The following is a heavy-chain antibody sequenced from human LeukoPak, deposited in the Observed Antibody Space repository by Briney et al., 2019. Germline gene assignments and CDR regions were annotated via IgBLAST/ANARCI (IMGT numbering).Heavy chain of an antibody. Sequence: GGSLRLSCAASGFTVSSNYMSWVRQAPGKGLEWVSVIYSGGCTYYADSVKGRFTISRDNSKNTLYLQMNSLRAEDTAVYYCARDWSSRDAFDIWGQGTMVTVSS. CDR2: IYSGGCT. D-gene: IGHD3-3*01. CDR1: GFTVSSNY. CDR3: ARDWSSRDAFDI. J-gene: IGHJ3*02. V-gene: IGHV3-53*01.